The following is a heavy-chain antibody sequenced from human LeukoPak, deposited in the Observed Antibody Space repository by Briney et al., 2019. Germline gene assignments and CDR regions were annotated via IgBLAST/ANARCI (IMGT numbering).Heavy chain of an antibody. CDR2: INPDGSTT. J-gene: IGHJ4*02. CDR1: GFTFSRYW. D-gene: IGHD4-17*01. V-gene: IGHV3-74*01. Sequence: GGSLRLSCAASGFTFSRYWIHWVRQAPGKGLEWVSRINPDGSTTTYADSVKGRFTISRDNAKNTVYLQMNSLRAEDTAVYYCATFDYGDYGPDYWGQGTLVTVSS. CDR3: ATFDYGDYGPDY.